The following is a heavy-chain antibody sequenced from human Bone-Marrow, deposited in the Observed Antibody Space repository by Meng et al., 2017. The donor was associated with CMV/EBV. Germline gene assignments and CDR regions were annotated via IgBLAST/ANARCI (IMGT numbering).Heavy chain of an antibody. J-gene: IGHJ4*02. CDR1: GFTFSNAW. CDR3: TTDPPAVNLFRYDY. D-gene: IGHD5-18*01. CDR2: IKTINEQWKT. Sequence: GESLKISCAASGFTFSNAWMSWVRQAPGKGLEWVGRIKTINEQWKTDYGAPVKGRFTISRDDSKDTLYLQMSNLKTEDTAVYFCTTDPPAVNLFRYDYWGQGRMVTVSS. V-gene: IGHV3-15*01.